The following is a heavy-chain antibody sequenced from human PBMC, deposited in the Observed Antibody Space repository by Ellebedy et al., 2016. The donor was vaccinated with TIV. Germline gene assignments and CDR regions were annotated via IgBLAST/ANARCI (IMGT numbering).Heavy chain of an antibody. CDR3: AKDQNHVIALGGYFDY. CDR2: ISASGLST. J-gene: IGHJ4*02. V-gene: IGHV3-23*01. CDR1: GFTFSRYG. D-gene: IGHD3-22*01. Sequence: GGSLRLSCAASGFTFSRYGLIWVRQTPGKGLEWVSFISASGLSTYYADSVKGRFTISRDNSKNTLSLQMSNLRAEDTAVYYCAKDQNHVIALGGYFDYWGQGTLVSVSS.